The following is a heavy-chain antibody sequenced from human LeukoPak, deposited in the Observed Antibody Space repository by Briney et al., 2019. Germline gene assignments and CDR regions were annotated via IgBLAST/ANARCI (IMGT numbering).Heavy chain of an antibody. Sequence: GGSLRLSCAASGFTFSSYSMNWVRQAPGKGLEWVSFISSSSSYIYYADSVKGRFTISRDNAKNSLYLQMNSLRAEDTALYYCAKEGSSTSCFDYWGQGTLVTVSS. D-gene: IGHD2-2*01. CDR2: ISSSSSYI. CDR1: GFTFSSYS. CDR3: AKEGSSTSCFDY. J-gene: IGHJ4*02. V-gene: IGHV3-21*04.